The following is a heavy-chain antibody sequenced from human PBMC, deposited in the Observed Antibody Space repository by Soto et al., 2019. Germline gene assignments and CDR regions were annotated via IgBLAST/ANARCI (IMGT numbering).Heavy chain of an antibody. CDR1: GVSFSGYY. CDR3: ARAPKPITMIRKQPYYFDY. CDR2: IDHSGST. Sequence: LSLTCAISGVSFSGYYWSWIRQPPGKGLEWIGEIDHSGSTKYNPSLKSRVTISVGTSKRQFSLNLRSVTAADTAVYYCARAPKPITMIRKQPYYFDYWGHGTLVTVSS. D-gene: IGHD3-10*01. J-gene: IGHJ4*01. V-gene: IGHV4-34*01.